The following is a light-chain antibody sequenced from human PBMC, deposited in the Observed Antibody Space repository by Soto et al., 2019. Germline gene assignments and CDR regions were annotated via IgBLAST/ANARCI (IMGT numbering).Light chain of an antibody. V-gene: IGKV3D-20*02. J-gene: IGKJ5*01. CDR1: QSVSSSY. CDR3: QQRSNWPLT. Sequence: EIVLTQSPGTLSLSPGERATLSCRASQSVSSSYLAWYQQKPGQAPNLLIYDASNRATGTPARFSGSGSGTDFTLTISSLEPEDFAVYYCQQRSNWPLTFGQGARLEI. CDR2: DAS.